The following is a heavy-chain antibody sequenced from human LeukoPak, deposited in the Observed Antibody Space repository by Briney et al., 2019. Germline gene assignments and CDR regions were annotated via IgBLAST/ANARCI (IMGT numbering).Heavy chain of an antibody. V-gene: IGHV6-1*01. Sequence: SQTLSLTCDVSGDSVSNKNGAWNSIRQSPSRGLEWLGRTYFRSEWHTDYAVSVKGRIAITADTSKNQFSLQLASVTPEDTAAYYCASGWALSWGQGSLVTVSS. J-gene: IGHJ5*02. D-gene: IGHD1-26*01. CDR3: ASGWALS. CDR1: GDSVSNKNGA. CDR2: TYFRSEWHT.